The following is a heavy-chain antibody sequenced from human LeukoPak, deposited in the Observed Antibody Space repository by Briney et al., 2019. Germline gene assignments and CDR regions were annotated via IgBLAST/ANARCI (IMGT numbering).Heavy chain of an antibody. Sequence: GGSLRLSCAASGFTFSSYAMHWVRQAPGKGLEWVAVISYDGSNEYYADSMKGRFTISRDNSKNTLYLQMNSLRAEDTAVYYCARGQRRHTDMAPSFDYWGQGTLVTVSS. CDR3: ARGQRRHTDMAPSFDY. J-gene: IGHJ4*02. V-gene: IGHV3-30*04. CDR2: ISYDGSNE. D-gene: IGHD5-18*01. CDR1: GFTFSSYA.